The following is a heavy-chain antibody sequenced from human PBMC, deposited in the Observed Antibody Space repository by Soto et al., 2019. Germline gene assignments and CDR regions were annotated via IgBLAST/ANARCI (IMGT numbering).Heavy chain of an antibody. CDR1: GDSVTSGDYY. CDR2: IYYSGNT. CDR3: ARIPVDTYMTYWFDP. Sequence: SEILSLTCTVSGDSVTSGDYYWSWIRQPPGEGLEWIGYIYYSGNTNYSPSLKSRVAIPLDTSHNQFSLKLSSVTAADTAVYFCARIPVDTYMTYWFDPWGQGTLVTVSS. J-gene: IGHJ5*01. V-gene: IGHV4-61*08. D-gene: IGHD5-18*01.